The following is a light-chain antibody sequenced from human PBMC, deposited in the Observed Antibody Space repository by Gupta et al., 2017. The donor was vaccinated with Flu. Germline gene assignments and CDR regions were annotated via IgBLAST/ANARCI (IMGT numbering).Light chain of an antibody. V-gene: IGKV3-11*01. Sequence: RATLSCRASHSVSNFLAWYQQKPGQAPRLLIYDASNRATDIPVRFSGSGSGTDFTLTISSLEPEDFAFYYCQQRSNWPPGFTFGQGTKLEIK. CDR2: DAS. CDR3: QQRSNWPPGFT. CDR1: HSVSNF. J-gene: IGKJ2*01.